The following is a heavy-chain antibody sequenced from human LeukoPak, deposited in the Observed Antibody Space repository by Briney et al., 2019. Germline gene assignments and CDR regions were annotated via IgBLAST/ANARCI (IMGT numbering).Heavy chain of an antibody. J-gene: IGHJ4*02. CDR2: INHSGST. CDR1: GGSFSGYY. D-gene: IGHD3-22*01. Sequence: SETLSLTCAVYGGSFSGYYWSWIRQPPGKGLEWIGEINHSGSTNYNPSLKSRVTISVDTSKNQFSLKLGSVTAADTAVYYCARGRMNYDSSGYFGFDYWGQGTLVTVSS. CDR3: ARGRMNYDSSGYFGFDY. V-gene: IGHV4-34*01.